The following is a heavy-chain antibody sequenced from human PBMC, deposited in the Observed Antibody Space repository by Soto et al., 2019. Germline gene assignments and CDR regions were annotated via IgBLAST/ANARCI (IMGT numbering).Heavy chain of an antibody. CDR1: GYTFTSYD. Sequence: QVQLVQSGAEEKKPGASVKVSCKASGYTFTSYDMHWVRQAPGQRLEWMGWINAGNGNTKYSHKFQGRVTITRDTSASKAYMEQRSLRSEDTAVYYCARYKITGILDDWGQGTPVTVSS. J-gene: IGHJ4*02. D-gene: IGHD1-20*01. V-gene: IGHV1-3*05. CDR2: INAGNGNT. CDR3: ARYKITGILDD.